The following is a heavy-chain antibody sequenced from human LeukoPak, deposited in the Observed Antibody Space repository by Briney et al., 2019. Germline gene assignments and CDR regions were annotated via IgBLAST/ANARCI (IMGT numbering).Heavy chain of an antibody. Sequence: SETLSLTCTVSGGSISSSSYYWGWIRQPPGKGLEWIGSIYYGGSTYYNPSLKSRVTISVDTSKNQFSLKLSSVTAADTAVYYCARLWSSSWYFDFDYWGQGTLVTVSS. V-gene: IGHV4-39*01. CDR3: ARLWSSSWYFDFDY. D-gene: IGHD6-13*01. CDR1: GGSISSSSYY. J-gene: IGHJ4*02. CDR2: IYYGGST.